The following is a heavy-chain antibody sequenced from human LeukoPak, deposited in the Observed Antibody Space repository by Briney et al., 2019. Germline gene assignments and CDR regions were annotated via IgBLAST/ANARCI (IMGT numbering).Heavy chain of an antibody. V-gene: IGHV4-59*01. CDR2: IYYSGST. D-gene: IGHD2-21*02. Sequence: PSETLSLICTVSGGSISSYYWSWIRQPPGKGLEWIGYIYYSGSTNYNPSLKSRVTISVDTSKNQFSLKLSSVTAADTAVYYCAREIAYCGADCPPHFDYWGQGTLVTVSS. J-gene: IGHJ4*02. CDR3: AREIAYCGADCPPHFDY. CDR1: GGSISSYY.